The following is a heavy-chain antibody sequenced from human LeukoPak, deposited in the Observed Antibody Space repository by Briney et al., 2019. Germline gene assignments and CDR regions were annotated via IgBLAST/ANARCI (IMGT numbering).Heavy chain of an antibody. CDR2: INPNSGGT. D-gene: IGHD6-6*01. CDR1: GYTFTGYS. J-gene: IGHJ4*02. V-gene: IGHV1-2*02. Sequence: ASVKVSCKSSGYTFTGYSMHWVRQAPGQGLEWMGWINPNSGGTNYAQKFQGRVTMTRDTSISTAYMELSRLRSDDTAVYYCASVRSELVRAFDYWGQGTLVTVSS. CDR3: ASVRSELVRAFDY.